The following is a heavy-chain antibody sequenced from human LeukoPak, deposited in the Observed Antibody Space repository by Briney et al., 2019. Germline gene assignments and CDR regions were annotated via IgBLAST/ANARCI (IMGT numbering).Heavy chain of an antibody. CDR3: ATDPGRDGYNGYYFDY. CDR1: GYTLTELS. V-gene: IGHV1-24*01. Sequence: ASLKVSCKVSGYTLTELSMHWVRQAPGKGLEWMGGFDPEDGETIYAQKFQGRVTMTEDTSTDTAYMELSSLRSEDTAVYYCATDPGRDGYNGYYFDYWGQGTLVTVSS. D-gene: IGHD5-24*01. J-gene: IGHJ4*02. CDR2: FDPEDGET.